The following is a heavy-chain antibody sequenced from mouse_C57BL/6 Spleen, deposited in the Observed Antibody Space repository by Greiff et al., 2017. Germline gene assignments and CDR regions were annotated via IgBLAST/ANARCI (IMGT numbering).Heavy chain of an antibody. V-gene: IGHV1-52*01. CDR3: ARRYGSSYYFDY. CDR2: IDPSDSET. D-gene: IGHD1-1*01. CDR1: GYTFTSYW. Sequence: QVQLKQSGAELVRPGSSVKLSCKASGYTFTSYWMHWVKQRPIQGLEWIGNIDPSDSETHYNQKFKDKATLTVDKSSSTAYMQLSSLTSEDSAVYYCARRYGSSYYFDYWGQGTTLTVSS. J-gene: IGHJ2*01.